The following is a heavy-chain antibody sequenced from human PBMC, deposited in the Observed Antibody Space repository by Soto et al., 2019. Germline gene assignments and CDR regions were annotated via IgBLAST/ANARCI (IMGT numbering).Heavy chain of an antibody. Sequence: QVQLVESGGGVVQPGRSLRLSCAASGFTFSSYGMHWVRQAPGKGLEWVAVIWYDGSNKYYADSVKGRFTISRDNSKNTLYLQMNSLRAEDTAVYYCARDPTYYYDSSGYSIDYWGQGTLVTVSS. D-gene: IGHD3-22*01. CDR1: GFTFSSYG. V-gene: IGHV3-33*01. CDR2: IWYDGSNK. J-gene: IGHJ4*02. CDR3: ARDPTYYYDSSGYSIDY.